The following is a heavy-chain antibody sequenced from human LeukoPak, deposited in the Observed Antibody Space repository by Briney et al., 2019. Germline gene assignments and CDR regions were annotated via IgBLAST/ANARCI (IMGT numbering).Heavy chain of an antibody. D-gene: IGHD3-10*01. CDR2: IRGSGDTP. J-gene: IGHJ6*02. CDR3: AKHYHYYYYYGLDV. Sequence: PGGSLRLSCAVSGFTFSSYAMSWVRQAPGKGLEWVSTIRGSGDTPYYADSVKGRFTISRDYSKNTLYLQMNSLRAEDTAVYYCAKHYHYYYYYGLDVWGQGTTVTVSS. V-gene: IGHV3-23*01. CDR1: GFTFSSYA.